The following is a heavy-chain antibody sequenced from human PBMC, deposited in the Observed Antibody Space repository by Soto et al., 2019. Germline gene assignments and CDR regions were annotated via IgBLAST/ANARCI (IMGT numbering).Heavy chain of an antibody. Sequence: SETLSLTCTVSGGSISSYYWSWIRQPPGKGLEWIGYIYYSGSTNYNPSLKSRVTISVDTSKNQFSLKLSSVTAADTAVYYCARHAALMVPGYFDYWGQGTLVTVSS. CDR1: GGSISSYY. CDR3: ARHAALMVPGYFDY. CDR2: IYYSGST. V-gene: IGHV4-59*08. D-gene: IGHD3-10*01. J-gene: IGHJ4*02.